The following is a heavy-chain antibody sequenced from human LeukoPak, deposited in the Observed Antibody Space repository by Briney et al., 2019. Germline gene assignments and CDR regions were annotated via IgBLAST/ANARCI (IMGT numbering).Heavy chain of an antibody. J-gene: IGHJ5*02. CDR1: GGSLNGHY. CDR3: AKNGQSGFSFDP. V-gene: IGHV4-34*01. D-gene: IGHD3-3*01. CDR2: GSESGGT. Sequence: SETLSLTCAVYGGSLNGHYWSWIRQPPGKGLEWIGEGSESGGTKFNPSLKSRVTISADTSKNQFSLKLNSVTAADTAVYYCAKNGQSGFSFDPWGQGTLVTVSS.